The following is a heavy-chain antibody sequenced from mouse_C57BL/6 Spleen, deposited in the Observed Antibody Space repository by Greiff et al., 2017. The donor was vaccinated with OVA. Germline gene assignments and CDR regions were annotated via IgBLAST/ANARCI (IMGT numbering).Heavy chain of an antibody. D-gene: IGHD1-1*01. CDR3: AVYGSSYGWFAY. CDR2: INPNNGGT. J-gene: IGHJ3*01. CDR1: EYTFTDYY. V-gene: IGHV1-26*01. Sequence: EVQLRQSGPELVKPGASVKISCKASEYTFTDYYMNWVKQSHGKSLEWIGDINPNNGGTSYNQKFKGKATLTVAKSSSTAYMELRSLTSEDSAVYYCAVYGSSYGWFAYWGQGTLVTVSA.